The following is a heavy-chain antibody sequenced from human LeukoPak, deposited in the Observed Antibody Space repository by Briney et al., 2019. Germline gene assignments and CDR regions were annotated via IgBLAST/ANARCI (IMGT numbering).Heavy chain of an antibody. CDR2: IYHSGST. CDR1: GGSISSSNW. V-gene: IGHV4-4*02. Sequence: SGTLSLTCAVSGGSISSSNWWSWVRQPPGKGLEWIGEIYHSGSTNYNPSLKSRVTISVDKSKNQFSLKLSSVTAADTAVYYCARESAAWDLMTTVTPTGAFDIWGQGTMVTVSS. D-gene: IGHD4-17*01. CDR3: ARESAAWDLMTTVTPTGAFDI. J-gene: IGHJ3*02.